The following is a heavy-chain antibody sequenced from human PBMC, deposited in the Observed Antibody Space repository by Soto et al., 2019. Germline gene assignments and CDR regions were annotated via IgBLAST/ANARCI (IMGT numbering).Heavy chain of an antibody. CDR2: INWNGGST. D-gene: IGHD6-13*01. CDR1: GFTFDDYG. Sequence: EVQLVESGGGVVRPGGSLRLSCAASGFTFDDYGMSWVRQAPGKGLEWVSGINWNGGSTGYADSVKGRFTISRDNAKNSLYLEMNSLGAEDTALYHCARDRVVYSRSWEVFDYWGQGTLVTVSS. J-gene: IGHJ4*02. V-gene: IGHV3-20*01. CDR3: ARDRVVYSRSWEVFDY.